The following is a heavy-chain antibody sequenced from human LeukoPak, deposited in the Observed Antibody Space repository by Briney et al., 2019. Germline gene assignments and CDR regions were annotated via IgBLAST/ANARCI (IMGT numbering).Heavy chain of an antibody. CDR1: GGSISSSSYY. Sequence: SEALSLTCTVSGGSISSSSYYWGWIRQPPGKGLEWIGSIYYSGSTYYNPSLKSRVAISVDTSKNQFSLKLSSVTAADTAVYYCARVAGYYDFWSGYNNYYYYYMDVWGKGTTVTVSS. J-gene: IGHJ6*03. CDR2: IYYSGST. CDR3: ARVAGYYDFWSGYNNYYYYYMDV. D-gene: IGHD3-3*01. V-gene: IGHV4-39*07.